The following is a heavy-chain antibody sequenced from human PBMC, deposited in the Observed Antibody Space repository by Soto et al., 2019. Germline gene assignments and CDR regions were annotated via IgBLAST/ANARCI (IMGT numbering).Heavy chain of an antibody. CDR1: GFTFSDFD. J-gene: IGHJ6*02. CDR2: ITSNSVYV. Sequence: GGSLRLSCAVSGFTFSDFDMTWVRQAPGKGLEWVSSITSNSVYVYYADSLKGRFTISRDNAKSSLYLQMNSLRADDTAVYYCARDLSGGNFYYHGLDVWGQGTTVTVSS. CDR3: ARDLSGGNFYYHGLDV. D-gene: IGHD1-26*01. V-gene: IGHV3-21*01.